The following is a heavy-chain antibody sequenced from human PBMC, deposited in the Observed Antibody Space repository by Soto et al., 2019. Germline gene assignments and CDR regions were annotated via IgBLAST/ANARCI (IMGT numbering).Heavy chain of an antibody. CDR1: GGTFSSYA. Sequence: QVQLVQSGAEVKKPGSSVKVSCKASGGTFSSYAISWVRQAPGQGLEWMGGIIPSFGTANYAQKFQGRVTITADESTSTAYMELSSLRSEDTAVYYCARVKYSSSTGSYYYGMDVWGQGTTVTVSS. CDR2: IIPSFGTA. V-gene: IGHV1-69*12. CDR3: ARVKYSSSTGSYYYGMDV. J-gene: IGHJ6*02. D-gene: IGHD6-6*01.